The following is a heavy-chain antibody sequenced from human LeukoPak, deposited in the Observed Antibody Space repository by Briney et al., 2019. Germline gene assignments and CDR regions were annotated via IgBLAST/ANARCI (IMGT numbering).Heavy chain of an antibody. CDR3: ANIAVAGNGMDV. CDR1: GFTFSSYS. CDR2: ISSSSSYI. V-gene: IGHV3-21*01. J-gene: IGHJ6*02. Sequence: GGSLRLSCAASGFTFSSYSMNWVRQAPGKGLEWVSSISSSSSYIYYADSVKGRFTISRDNAKNSLYLQMNSLRAEDTAVYYCANIAVAGNGMDVWGQGTTVTVSS. D-gene: IGHD6-19*01.